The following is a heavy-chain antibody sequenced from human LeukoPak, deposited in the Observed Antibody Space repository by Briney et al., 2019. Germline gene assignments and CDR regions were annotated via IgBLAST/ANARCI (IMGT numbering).Heavy chain of an antibody. D-gene: IGHD2-15*01. CDR1: AFTFSSYW. V-gene: IGHV3-74*01. J-gene: IGHJ6*02. CDR2: INSDGSST. CDR3: VRGYSFGPYGMDV. Sequence: GGSLRLSCAASAFTFSSYWMHWVRQAPGKGLVWVSRINSDGSSTSYADSVKGRFTISRDNAKNTLYLQMSSLRAEDTAVYFCVRGYSFGPYGMDVWGQGTTVTVSS.